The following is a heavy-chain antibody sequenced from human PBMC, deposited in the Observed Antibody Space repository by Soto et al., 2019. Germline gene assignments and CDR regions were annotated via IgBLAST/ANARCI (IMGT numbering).Heavy chain of an antibody. CDR3: ARDFSSGWYGGFDY. V-gene: IGHV3-33*01. CDR1: GFTFSSYG. D-gene: IGHD6-19*01. J-gene: IGHJ4*02. Sequence: GSLRLSCAASGFTFSSYGMHWVRQAPGKGLEWAAVIWYDGSNKYYADSVKGRFTISRDNSKNTLYLQMNSLRAEDTAVYYCARDFSSGWYGGFDYWGQGTLVTVSS. CDR2: IWYDGSNK.